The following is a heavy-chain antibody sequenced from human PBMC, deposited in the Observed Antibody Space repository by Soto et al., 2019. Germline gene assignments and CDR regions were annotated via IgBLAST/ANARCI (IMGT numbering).Heavy chain of an antibody. CDR1: GGSFSAYY. D-gene: IGHD5-12*01. J-gene: IGHJ4*02. CDR2: INHSGST. V-gene: IGHV4-34*01. Sequence: QVQLQQWGAGLLKPSETLSLTCAVYGGSFSAYYWSWIRQPPGKGLEWIGEINHSGSTNYNPSLKSRVTTSVDRSKNQFSLKLSSVTAADTAVYYCARGVGYAGVDYWGQGTLVTVSS. CDR3: ARGVGYAGVDY.